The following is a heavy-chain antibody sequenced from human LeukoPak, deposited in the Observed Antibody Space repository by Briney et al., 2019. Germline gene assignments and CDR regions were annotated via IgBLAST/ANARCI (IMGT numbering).Heavy chain of an antibody. J-gene: IGHJ4*02. Sequence: ASVKVSCKASGFTFTSSAMQWVRQARGQRLEWIGWIVVGSGNTNYAQKFQERVTTTRDMSTSTAYMELSSLRSEDTAVYYCATLPLDSSGYYVGYWGQGALVTVSS. V-gene: IGHV1-58*02. CDR1: GFTFTSSA. CDR3: ATLPLDSSGYYVGY. CDR2: IVVGSGNT. D-gene: IGHD3-22*01.